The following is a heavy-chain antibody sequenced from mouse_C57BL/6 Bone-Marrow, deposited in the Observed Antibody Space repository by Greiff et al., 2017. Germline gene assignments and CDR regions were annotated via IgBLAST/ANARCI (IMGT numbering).Heavy chain of an antibody. Sequence: VQLKESGAELVRPGASVKLSCTASGFNIKDDYMHWVKQRPEQGLEWIGWIDPENGDTEYASKFQGKATITADTSSNTAYLQLSSLTSEDTAVYYCSLYYDYAWFAYGGQGTLVTVSA. CDR1: GFNIKDDY. D-gene: IGHD2-4*01. CDR2: IDPENGDT. V-gene: IGHV14-4*01. CDR3: SLYYDYAWFAY. J-gene: IGHJ3*01.